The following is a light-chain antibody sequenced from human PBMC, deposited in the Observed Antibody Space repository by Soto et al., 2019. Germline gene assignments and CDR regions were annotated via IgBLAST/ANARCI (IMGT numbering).Light chain of an antibody. CDR2: AAS. CDR1: QSISSF. V-gene: IGKV1-39*01. Sequence: DIQMTQSPCSLSASVGDRVTITCRASQSISSFLNWYQQKPGKAPKLLIYAASSLQSGVPSRFSGSGSGTDLTLTISRLQPEDFATYYCQQSYSTPPTFGGGTKVEIK. CDR3: QQSYSTPPT. J-gene: IGKJ4*01.